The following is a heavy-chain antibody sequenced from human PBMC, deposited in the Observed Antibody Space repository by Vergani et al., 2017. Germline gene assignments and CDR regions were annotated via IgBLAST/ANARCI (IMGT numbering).Heavy chain of an antibody. CDR3: ARHTTYTDS. CDR2: IYPADYDT. Sequence: EVELVPSGPEMRKPGESLKISCKGSKYIFGNYWIGWVRQMPGKGLEWMGIIYPADYDTRYSPSVQGQVTISADKSISTAFLQWDSLKASDTALYYCARHTTYTDSWGQGTLVTVSS. CDR1: KYIFGNYW. J-gene: IGHJ4*02. V-gene: IGHV5-51*01. D-gene: IGHD1-1*01.